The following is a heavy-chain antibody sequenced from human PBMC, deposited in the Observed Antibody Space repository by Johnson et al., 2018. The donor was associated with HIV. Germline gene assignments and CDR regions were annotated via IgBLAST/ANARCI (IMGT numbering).Heavy chain of an antibody. CDR1: GFTFSSYG. CDR3: ARGEGGTYLPDACDI. V-gene: IGHV3-30*02. J-gene: IGHJ3*02. D-gene: IGHD1-26*01. CDR2: IRYDGSNK. Sequence: QVQLVESGGGVVQPGRSLRLSCAASGFTFSSYGMHWVRQAPGKGLEWVAFIRYDGSNKYYADSVKGRFTISRDNSKNTLYLQRNSLGAEDTAVYYCARGEGGTYLPDACDIWGQGTMVTVSS.